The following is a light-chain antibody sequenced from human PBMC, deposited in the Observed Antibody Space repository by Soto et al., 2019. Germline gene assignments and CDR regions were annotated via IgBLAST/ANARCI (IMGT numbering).Light chain of an antibody. V-gene: IGKV3-20*01. CDR2: SAS. CDR1: QSVSSSY. Sequence: IVLTQSPGTLSLSPGERATFSCRASQSVSSSYLAWYQQKPGQAPRLLIYSASSRATGIPDRFSGSGCRTDVTLPNSRLEGDVLAVYYCQRYRSSPRVYTCGQGTKLEIK. J-gene: IGKJ2*01. CDR3: QRYRSSPRVYT.